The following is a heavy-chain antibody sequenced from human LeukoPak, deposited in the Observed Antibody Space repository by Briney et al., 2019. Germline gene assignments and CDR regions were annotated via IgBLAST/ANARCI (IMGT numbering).Heavy chain of an antibody. CDR3: AKEGTYTYGASDFDY. CDR1: GVSISSSGYY. V-gene: IGHV4-39*06. Sequence: SETLSLTCTVSGVSISSSGYYWGWIRQPPGKGLEWIGGIYSSGSSYYNPSLKSRVTISVDTSKNQFTLKLSSVTAADTAVYYCAKEGTYTYGASDFDYWGQGTLVTVSS. D-gene: IGHD4/OR15-4a*01. CDR2: IYSSGSS. J-gene: IGHJ4*02.